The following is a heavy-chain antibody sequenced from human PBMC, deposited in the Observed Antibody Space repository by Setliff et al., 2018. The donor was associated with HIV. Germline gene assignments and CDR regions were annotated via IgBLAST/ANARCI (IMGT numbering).Heavy chain of an antibody. J-gene: IGHJ4*02. CDR1: GGSFSDYS. V-gene: IGHV4-34*01. D-gene: IGHD1-1*01. CDR3: ARRGWNGYKSFED. Sequence: PSETLSLTCAVYGGSFSDYSWNWIRQPPGKGLEWIGEINHSGSTNCNPSLQSRVTISVDTSKKQVSLNVRSVTAADTAVYYCARRGWNGYKSFEDWGQGTQGTVSS. CDR2: INHSGST.